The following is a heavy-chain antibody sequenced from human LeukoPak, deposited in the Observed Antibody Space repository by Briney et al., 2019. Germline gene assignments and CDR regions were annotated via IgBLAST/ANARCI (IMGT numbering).Heavy chain of an antibody. D-gene: IGHD2-2*01. CDR1: GFTFSNHA. CDR2: ISGSGGST. J-gene: IGHJ4*02. V-gene: IGHV3-23*01. Sequence: GGSLRLSCAASGFTFSNHAMSWVRQAPGKGLEWVSGISGSGGSTYYADSVKGRFTISRDNAKNSLYVQLNSLRADDTAIYYCARGVVPAAFDYWGQGTLVTVSS. CDR3: ARGVVPAAFDY.